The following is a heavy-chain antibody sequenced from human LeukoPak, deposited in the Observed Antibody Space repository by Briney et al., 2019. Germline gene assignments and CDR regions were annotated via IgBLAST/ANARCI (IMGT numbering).Heavy chain of an antibody. V-gene: IGHV3-33*01. CDR1: GFIFSSYG. CDR2: IWYDGSNK. D-gene: IGHD6-19*01. Sequence: PGRSLRLSCAASGFIFSSYGMHWVRQAPGEGLEWVAAIWYDGSNKYYADSVKGRFTISRDNSKNTLYLQMNSLRAEDTAVYYCARGRHISGSHYFDFWGQGTLVTVSS. J-gene: IGHJ4*02. CDR3: ARGRHISGSHYFDF.